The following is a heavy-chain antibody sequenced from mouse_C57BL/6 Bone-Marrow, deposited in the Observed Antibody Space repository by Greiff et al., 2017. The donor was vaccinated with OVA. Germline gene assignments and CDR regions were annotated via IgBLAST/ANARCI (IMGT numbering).Heavy chain of an antibody. CDR1: GFNIKNTY. V-gene: IGHV14-3*01. J-gene: IGHJ4*01. CDR3: SRVRWLPYYYAIDY. CDR2: IDPANGNT. D-gene: IGHD2-2*01. Sequence: EVQLQQSVAELVRPGASVKLSCKASGFNIKNTYMNWVKQRPEQGLEWIGRIDPANGNTKYAPKFQCKATITAHTYSNTTYLHLISLTSEDTVIYYCSRVRWLPYYYAIDYWGQGTSVTVSS.